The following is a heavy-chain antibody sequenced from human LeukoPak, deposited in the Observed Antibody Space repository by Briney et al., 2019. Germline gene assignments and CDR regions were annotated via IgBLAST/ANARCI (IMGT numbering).Heavy chain of an antibody. D-gene: IGHD2-2*01. CDR2: ISGSGGST. Sequence: GGSLRLSCAASGFTFSSYATSWVRQAPGKGLEWVSAISGSGGSTYYADSVKGRFTISRDNSKNTLYLQMNSLRAEDTAVYYCAKDRYQLLLLDYWGQGTLVTVSS. CDR3: AKDRYQLLLLDY. J-gene: IGHJ4*02. CDR1: GFTFSSYA. V-gene: IGHV3-23*01.